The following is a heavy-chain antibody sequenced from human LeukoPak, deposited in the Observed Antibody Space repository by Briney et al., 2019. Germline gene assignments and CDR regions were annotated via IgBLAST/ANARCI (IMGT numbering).Heavy chain of an antibody. J-gene: IGHJ4*02. Sequence: PGGSLRLSCAASGFTVSSNYMSWVRQAPGKGLEWVSVIYSGGSTYYADSVKGRFTISRDNSKNTLYLQMNSLRAEDTAVYYCAISGYGDYGGVDYWGQGTLVTVSS. CDR2: IYSGGST. V-gene: IGHV3-53*01. CDR3: AISGYGDYGGVDY. D-gene: IGHD4-17*01. CDR1: GFTVSSNY.